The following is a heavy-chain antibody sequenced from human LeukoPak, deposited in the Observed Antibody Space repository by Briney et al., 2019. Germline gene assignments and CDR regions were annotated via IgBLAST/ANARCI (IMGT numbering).Heavy chain of an antibody. CDR1: GGSISSSNW. CDR2: IYHSGST. D-gene: IGHD3-10*01. V-gene: IGHV4-4*02. Sequence: PSGTLSLTCAVSGGSISSSNWWSWVRQPPGKGLEWIGEIYHSGSTNYNPSLKSRVTISVDKSKNQFSLKLSSVTAADTAVYYCARQMVRGVIIREFDYWGQGTLVTVSS. CDR3: ARQMVRGVIIREFDY. J-gene: IGHJ4*02.